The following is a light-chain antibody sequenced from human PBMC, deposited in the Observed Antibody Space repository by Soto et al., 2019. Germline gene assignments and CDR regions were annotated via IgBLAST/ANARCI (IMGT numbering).Light chain of an antibody. CDR1: QSVHNL. V-gene: IGKV3-11*01. Sequence: ELVLTQSXVTLTLSPTKXXXXXXXASQSVHNLLALYQQKXGHSPLLLIYDASXRANGVPARFSGSGSGTEFTLTISSLQPEDFSVYYCQQHNSNVWTFGQGTKLDI. J-gene: IGKJ1*01. CDR2: DAS. CDR3: QQHNSNVWT.